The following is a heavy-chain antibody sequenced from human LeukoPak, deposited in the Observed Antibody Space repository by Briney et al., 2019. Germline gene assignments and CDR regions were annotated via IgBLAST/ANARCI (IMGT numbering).Heavy chain of an antibody. V-gene: IGHV1-69*04. CDR2: IIPILGIA. Sequence: SVKVSCKASGGTFSSYAISWVRQAPGQGLEWMGRIIPILGIANYAQKFQGRVTITADKSTSTAYMELSSLRSEDTAVYYCARDPFVDAFDIWGQGTMVTVSS. CDR3: ARDPFVDAFDI. J-gene: IGHJ3*02. CDR1: GGTFSSYA.